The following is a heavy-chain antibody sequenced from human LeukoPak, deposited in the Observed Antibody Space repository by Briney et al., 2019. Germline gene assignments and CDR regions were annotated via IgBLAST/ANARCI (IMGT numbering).Heavy chain of an antibody. CDR3: ACLSNYYGSGSYYKD. V-gene: IGHV5-51*01. D-gene: IGHD3-10*01. CDR2: IYPGDSDT. Sequence: GESLKISCKGSGYSFTSYWIGWVRQMPGKGLEWMGIIYPGDSDTRYSPSFQGQVTISADKSISTAYLQWSSLKASDTAMYYRACLSNYYGSGSYYKDWGQGTLVTVSS. CDR1: GYSFTSYW. J-gene: IGHJ4*02.